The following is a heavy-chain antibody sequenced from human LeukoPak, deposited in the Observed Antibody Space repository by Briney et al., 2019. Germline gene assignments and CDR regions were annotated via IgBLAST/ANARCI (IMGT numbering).Heavy chain of an antibody. CDR1: GGSISSYY. J-gene: IGHJ4*02. V-gene: IGHV4-59*12. CDR3: ARDRVFFVAAAATSYYFDY. D-gene: IGHD6-13*01. CDR2: IYYSGST. Sequence: SETLSLTCTVSGGSISSYYWTWIRQPPGKELEWIGYIYYSGSTNYNPSLKSRVTISVDKSKNQFSLKLSSVTAADTAVYYCARDRVFFVAAAATSYYFDYWGQGTLVTVSS.